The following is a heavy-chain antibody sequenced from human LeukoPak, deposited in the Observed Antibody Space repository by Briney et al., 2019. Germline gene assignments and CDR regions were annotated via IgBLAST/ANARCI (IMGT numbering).Heavy chain of an antibody. CDR2: IWYDGSNK. J-gene: IGHJ4*02. V-gene: IGHV3-33*01. CDR1: GFTFSSYG. Sequence: KTGGSLRLSCAASGFTFSSYGMHWVRQAPGKGLEWVAVIWYDGSNKYYADSVKGRFTISRDNSKNTLYLQMNSLRAEDTAVYYCARGERGYYDSSGYYTFDYWGQGALVTVSS. CDR3: ARGERGYYDSSGYYTFDY. D-gene: IGHD3-22*01.